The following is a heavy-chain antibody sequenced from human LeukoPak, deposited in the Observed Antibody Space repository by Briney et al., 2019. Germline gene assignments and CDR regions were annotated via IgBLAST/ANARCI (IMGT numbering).Heavy chain of an antibody. D-gene: IGHD3-10*01. CDR2: IKNAGIDT. V-gene: IGHV3-74*01. CDR1: GFRFSNYY. J-gene: IGHJ6*03. CDR3: ARGGYGHNMDV. Sequence: PGGSLRLSCVGSGFRFSNYYMYWVRQAPGKGLVWVSRIKNAGIDTIYADSVKGRFTVSRDNAKNTVYLQMSSLRAEDTAVYYCARGGYGHNMDVWGEGTTVTVSS.